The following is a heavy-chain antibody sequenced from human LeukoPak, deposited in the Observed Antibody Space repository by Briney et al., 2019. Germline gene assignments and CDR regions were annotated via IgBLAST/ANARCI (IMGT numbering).Heavy chain of an antibody. Sequence: SQTLSLTCTVSGGSISSGSYYWSWIRQPAGKGLEWIGRIYTSGSTNYNPSLKSRVTISVDTSKNQFSLKLSSVTAADTAVYYCARVRSSWYQDWYFDLWGRGTLVTVSS. V-gene: IGHV4-61*02. CDR1: GGSISSGSYY. CDR3: ARVRSSWYQDWYFDL. D-gene: IGHD6-13*01. CDR2: IYTSGST. J-gene: IGHJ2*01.